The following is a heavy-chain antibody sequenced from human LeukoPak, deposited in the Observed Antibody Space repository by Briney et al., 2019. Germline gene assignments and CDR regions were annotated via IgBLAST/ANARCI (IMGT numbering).Heavy chain of an antibody. Sequence: SETLSLTCSVSGGSISSYYWTWIRQPPGKGLEWIGYIYYSGSTNYNPSLKSRVTISVDTSKNQFSLKLSSVTAADTAVYYCARRPAAGTFDYWGQGTLVTVSS. CDR2: IYYSGST. CDR1: GGSISSYY. CDR3: ARRPAAGTFDY. V-gene: IGHV4-59*01. J-gene: IGHJ4*02. D-gene: IGHD6-13*01.